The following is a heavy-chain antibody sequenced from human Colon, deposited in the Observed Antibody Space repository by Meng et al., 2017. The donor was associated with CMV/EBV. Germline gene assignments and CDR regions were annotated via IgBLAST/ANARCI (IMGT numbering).Heavy chain of an antibody. D-gene: IGHD2-2*01. CDR3: TRDVPYLYGMDV. CDR2: INQSGGEK. Sequence: GGSLRLSCAASGFVFTSFWMSWVRQAPGRGLEWVANINQSGGEKNYVDSVKGRFTISRDNAKNSVILEMNSLKVEDTGIYYCTRDVPYLYGMDVWGQGTTVTVSS. J-gene: IGHJ6*02. CDR1: GFVFTSFW. V-gene: IGHV3-7*01.